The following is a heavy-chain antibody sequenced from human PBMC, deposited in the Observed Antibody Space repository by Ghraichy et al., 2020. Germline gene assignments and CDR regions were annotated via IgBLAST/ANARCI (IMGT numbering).Heavy chain of an antibody. CDR2: IKYDGSAE. Sequence: GSLRLSCAASGFAYNSYWMNWVRQAPGKGLEWLAYIKYDGSAEYYVDSVKGRFAISRDNAKNSLFLQMNSLRAEDTAVYYCARGWGRFDYWGQGTLVTVSS. CDR3: ARGWGRFDY. D-gene: IGHD2-21*02. CDR1: GFAYNSYW. J-gene: IGHJ4*02. V-gene: IGHV3-7*01.